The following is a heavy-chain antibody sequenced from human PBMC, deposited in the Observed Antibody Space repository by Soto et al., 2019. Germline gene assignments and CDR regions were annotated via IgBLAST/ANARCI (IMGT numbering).Heavy chain of an antibody. J-gene: IGHJ6*02. CDR1: GGSFISYA. V-gene: IGHV1-69*01. Sequence: SVKGSCKAFGGSFISYAIIWVRQAPGQGLEWMGGIIPIFGTANYAQKFQGRVTITADESTSTACMELSSLRSEDTAVYYCARGTMDDPSEATINLGYYYYYGMDVWGQGTTVTVSS. CDR3: ARGTMDDPSEATINLGYYYYYGMDV. D-gene: IGHD5-12*01. CDR2: IIPIFGTA.